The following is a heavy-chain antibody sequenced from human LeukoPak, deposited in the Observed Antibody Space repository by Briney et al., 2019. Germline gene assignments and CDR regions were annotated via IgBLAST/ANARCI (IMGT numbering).Heavy chain of an antibody. Sequence: GGSLRLSCAASGFTFSDYYMSWIRQAPGKGLEWVSYISSSGSTIYYADSVKGRFTISRDNAKNTLYLQMNSLRAEDTAVYYCATSLYYYDSSGYYPLDYWGQGTLVTVSS. CDR2: ISSSGSTI. V-gene: IGHV3-11*04. J-gene: IGHJ4*02. CDR3: ATSLYYYDSSGYYPLDY. CDR1: GFTFSDYY. D-gene: IGHD3-22*01.